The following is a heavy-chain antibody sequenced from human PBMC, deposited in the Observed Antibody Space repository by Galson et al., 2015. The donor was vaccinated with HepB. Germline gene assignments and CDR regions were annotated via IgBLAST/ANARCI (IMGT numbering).Heavy chain of an antibody. J-gene: IGHJ3*02. Sequence: SVKVSCKASGGTFSSYAISWVRQAPGQGLEWMGGIIPIFGTANYAQKFQGRVTITADESTSTAYMELSSLRSEDTAVYYCARKNSYYTYGAFDIWGQGTMVTVSS. D-gene: IGHD2-2*02. CDR1: GGTFSSYA. V-gene: IGHV1-69*13. CDR2: IIPIFGTA. CDR3: ARKNSYYTYGAFDI.